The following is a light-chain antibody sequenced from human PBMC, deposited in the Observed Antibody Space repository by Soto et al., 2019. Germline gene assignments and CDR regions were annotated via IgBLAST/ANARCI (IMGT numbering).Light chain of an antibody. CDR1: SSDVGGYNY. CDR3: SSYTSSSTRM. V-gene: IGLV2-14*01. Sequence: QSALTQPASVSGSPGQSITISCTGTSSDVGGYNYVSWYQQHPGKAPKLIIYDVSNRPSGVSNRFSGSKSGSTASLTISGLQAEDEADYYCSSYTSSSTRMFGGGTKLTVL. J-gene: IGLJ3*02. CDR2: DVS.